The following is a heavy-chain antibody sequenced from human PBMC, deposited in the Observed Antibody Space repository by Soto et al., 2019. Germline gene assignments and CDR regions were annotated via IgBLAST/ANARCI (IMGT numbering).Heavy chain of an antibody. J-gene: IGHJ5*02. CDR1: GYTFTGYY. D-gene: IGHD3-3*01. V-gene: IGHV1-2*04. Sequence: GASVKVSCKASGYTFTGYYMHWVRQAPGQGLEWMGWINPNSGGTNYAQKFQGWVTMTRDTSISTAYMELSRLRSDDTAVYYCARSSDYDFWSGLSNNWFDPWGQGTLVTVSS. CDR2: INPNSGGT. CDR3: ARSSDYDFWSGLSNNWFDP.